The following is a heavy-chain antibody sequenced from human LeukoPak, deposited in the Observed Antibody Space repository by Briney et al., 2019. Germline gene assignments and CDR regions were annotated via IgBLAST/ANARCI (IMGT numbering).Heavy chain of an antibody. D-gene: IGHD3-10*01. CDR2: VYYTGNT. CDR1: GASVSSYY. V-gene: IGHV4-59*02. CDR3: ARYYLGAFDI. J-gene: IGHJ3*02. Sequence: KTSETLSLTCTVSGASVSSYYWSWIRQPPGKGLEWIGYVYYTGNTNYNLSLKSRVTMSVDTSKNQCSLKLSSVTAADTAVYYCARYYLGAFDIWGQGTMVTVSS.